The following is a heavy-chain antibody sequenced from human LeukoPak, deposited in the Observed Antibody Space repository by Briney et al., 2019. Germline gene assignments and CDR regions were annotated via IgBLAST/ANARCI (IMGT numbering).Heavy chain of an antibody. CDR2: IIADGGAT. J-gene: IGHJ4*02. CDR3: GKGRVSE. CDR1: GFAFNTQD. Sequence: PGGSLRFSCAASGFAFNTQDMRWVRQAPGKGLEWVSSIIADGGATFYADSVRGRFTISRDNSRNTLDLQMNSLRVEDTAVYYCGKGRVSEWGQGTLVTVSS. V-gene: IGHV3-23*01. D-gene: IGHD6-19*01.